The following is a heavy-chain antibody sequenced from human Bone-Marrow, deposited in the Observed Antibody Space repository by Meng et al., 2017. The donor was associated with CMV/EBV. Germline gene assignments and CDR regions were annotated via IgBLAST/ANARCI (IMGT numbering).Heavy chain of an antibody. D-gene: IGHD2-21*01. Sequence: GESLKISCAASGLTVSSNYMRWVRQAPGKGLEWVSVMYSGGSTYYADSVKGRFTVTRDHSKNTLHLQMDSLTAEDTAGYYCAMGGGAYCGGDCTRTRDYWGQGTLVTVSS. CDR2: MYSGGST. CDR3: AMGGGAYCGGDCTRTRDY. J-gene: IGHJ4*02. CDR1: GLTVSSNY. V-gene: IGHV3-66*02.